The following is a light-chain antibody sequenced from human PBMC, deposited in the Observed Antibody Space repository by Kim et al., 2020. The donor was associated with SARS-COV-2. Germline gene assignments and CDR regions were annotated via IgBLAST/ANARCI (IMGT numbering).Light chain of an antibody. CDR3: MQGTHWPRT. Sequence: DVVMTQSPLSLPVTLGQPASISCRSSQSLVRSDGNTWLSWFQQRPGQSPRRLIYKVSNRDSGVPDRFSGSGSGTDFTLKISRVEAENVGGYYCMQGTHWPRTVGGGTKVDIK. J-gene: IGKJ4*01. CDR1: QSLVRSDGNTW. CDR2: KVS. V-gene: IGKV2-30*02.